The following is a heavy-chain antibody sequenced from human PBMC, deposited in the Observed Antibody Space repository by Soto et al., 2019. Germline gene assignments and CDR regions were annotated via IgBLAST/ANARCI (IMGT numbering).Heavy chain of an antibody. V-gene: IGHV4-59*08. CDR2: ISYSGNT. J-gene: IGHJ4*02. Sequence: SETLSLTCYVSGDSITSDHWNWIRLPPGKGLEWIGYISYSGNTNYNPSLKSRLTMSVDTSKNQFSLKLSSVTAADTAVYYCARRGPQYSLDFWGLGTLVTVSS. D-gene: IGHD5-18*01. CDR1: GDSITSDH. CDR3: ARRGPQYSLDF.